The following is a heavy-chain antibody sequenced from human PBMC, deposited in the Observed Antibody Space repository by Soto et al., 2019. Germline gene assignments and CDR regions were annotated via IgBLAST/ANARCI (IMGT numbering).Heavy chain of an antibody. J-gene: IGHJ4*02. CDR2: IYGSGST. CDR3: ARDRAYYDSNGLYFDY. D-gene: IGHD3-22*01. Sequence: SETLSVTCTVSGDSITTYYWSWIRQPPGKGLEWIGYIYGSGSTNYNPSLKSRVTISLDTFKNQFSLKLSSVTAADTAVYFCARDRAYYDSNGLYFDYWGQGTLVTVS. CDR1: GDSITTYY. V-gene: IGHV4-59*01.